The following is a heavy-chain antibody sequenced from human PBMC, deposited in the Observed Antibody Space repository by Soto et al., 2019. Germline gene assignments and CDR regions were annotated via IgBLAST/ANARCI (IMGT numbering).Heavy chain of an antibody. J-gene: IGHJ4*01. CDR3: ARGLDHDSSDFYFFF. CDR1: GGTFSIDA. CDR2: ILPMFGKA. Sequence: ASVIVSGKAFGGTFSIDALNWLRQAPGQGPEWIVGILPMFGKANYAQKFQGRVTINADESTSTAYMELGSLRCDDTAMYYCARGLDHDSSDFYFFFWGHGTLVTVSS. V-gene: IGHV1-69*13. D-gene: IGHD3-22*01.